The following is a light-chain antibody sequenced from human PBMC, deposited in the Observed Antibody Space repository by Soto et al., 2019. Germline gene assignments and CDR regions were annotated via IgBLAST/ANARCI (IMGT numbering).Light chain of an antibody. CDR2: EVS. J-gene: IGLJ2*01. CDR1: SSDVGGYNY. CDR3: SSYTSSSPVV. V-gene: IGLV2-14*01. Sequence: QSALSQPASVSGSPGQSITISCTGTSSDVGGYNYVSWYQQHPGKAPKLMIYEVSNRPSGVSNRFSGSKSGNTASLTISGLQAEDEADYYFSSYTSSSPVVFGGGTTLTVL.